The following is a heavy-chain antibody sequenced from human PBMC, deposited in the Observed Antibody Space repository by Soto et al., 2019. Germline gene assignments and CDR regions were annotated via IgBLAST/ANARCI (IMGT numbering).Heavy chain of an antibody. V-gene: IGHV3-30*18. J-gene: IGHJ6*02. CDR2: ISYDGSNK. D-gene: IGHD3-3*01. CDR3: AKTELQFLEWLPYYYYGMDV. Sequence: GGSLRLSYAASGFTFRSYGMHWVRQAPGKGLEWVAVISYDGSNKYYADSVKGRFTISRDNSKNTLYLQMNSLRAEDTAVYYCAKTELQFLEWLPYYYYGMDVWGQGTTVNVSS. CDR1: GFTFRSYG.